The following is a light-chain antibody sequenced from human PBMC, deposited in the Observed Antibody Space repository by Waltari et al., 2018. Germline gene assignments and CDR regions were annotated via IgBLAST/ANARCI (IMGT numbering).Light chain of an antibody. J-gene: IGLJ3*02. Sequence: QSALTQPASVSGSPGQSITISRTESSSDVGSHNFVSRYQQHPGKAPKVMIYEDNKRPAGLSNRFSGSKSGNTASLTISGLQADDEADYYCCSYAGGSPRWVFGGGTKLTVL. CDR1: SSDVGSHNF. CDR3: CSYAGGSPRWV. V-gene: IGLV2-23*01. CDR2: EDN.